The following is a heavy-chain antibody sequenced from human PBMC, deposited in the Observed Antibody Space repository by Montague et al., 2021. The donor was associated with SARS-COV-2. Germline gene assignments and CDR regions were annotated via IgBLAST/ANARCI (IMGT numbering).Heavy chain of an antibody. CDR1: GGSFSGYY. CDR2: INHSGST. CDR3: ARGLAELRCVDWYRDYFDY. V-gene: IGHV4-34*01. J-gene: IGHJ4*02. Sequence: SETLSLTCAVYGGSFSGYYWSWIRQPPGKGLEWIGEINHSGSTNYNPSLKSRVTISVDTSKNQFSLKLSSVTAADTAVYYCARGLAELRCVDWYRDYFDYWGQGTLVTVSS. D-gene: IGHD3-9*01.